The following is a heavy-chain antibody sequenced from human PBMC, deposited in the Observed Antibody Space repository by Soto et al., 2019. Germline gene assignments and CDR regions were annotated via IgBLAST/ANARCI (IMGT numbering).Heavy chain of an antibody. J-gene: IGHJ6*03. V-gene: IGHV3-23*01. CDR2: ISGSGGST. D-gene: IGHD2-2*01. Sequence: LRLSCAASGFTFSSYAMSWVRQAPGKGLEWVSAISGSGGSTYYADSVKGRFTISRDNSKNTLYLQMNSLRAEDTAVYYCAKDRIVVVPAAMLNYYYYMDVWGKGTTVTVSS. CDR1: GFTFSSYA. CDR3: AKDRIVVVPAAMLNYYYYMDV.